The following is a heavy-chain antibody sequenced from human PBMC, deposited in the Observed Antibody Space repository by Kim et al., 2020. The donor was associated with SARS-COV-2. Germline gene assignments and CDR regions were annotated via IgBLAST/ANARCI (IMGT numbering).Heavy chain of an antibody. CDR2: ISSSSSDI. CDR3: ARDFRDTAMVMANYYYGMDV. D-gene: IGHD5-18*01. V-gene: IGHV3-21*04. J-gene: IGHJ6*02. CDR1: GFTFSSYS. Sequence: GGSLRLSCAASGFTFSSYSMNWVRQAPGKGLEWVSSISSSSSDIYNADSVKGRLTISRDNAKNSLYLQMNSLRAEDTAVYYCARDFRDTAMVMANYYYGMDVWGQGTTVTVSS.